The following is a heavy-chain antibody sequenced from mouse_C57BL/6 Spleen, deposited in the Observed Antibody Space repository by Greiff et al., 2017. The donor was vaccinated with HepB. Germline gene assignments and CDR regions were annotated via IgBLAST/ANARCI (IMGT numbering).Heavy chain of an antibody. CDR2: IYPGSGST. CDR3: AKYDYGSSYKGYFDY. J-gene: IGHJ2*01. Sequence: QVQLQQSGAELVKPGASVKMSCKASGYTFTSYWITWVKQRPGQGLEWIGDIYPGSGSTNYNEKFKSKATLTVDTSSSTAYMQLSSLTSEDSAVYYCAKYDYGSSYKGYFDYWGQGTTLTVSS. V-gene: IGHV1-55*01. CDR1: GYTFTSYW. D-gene: IGHD1-1*01.